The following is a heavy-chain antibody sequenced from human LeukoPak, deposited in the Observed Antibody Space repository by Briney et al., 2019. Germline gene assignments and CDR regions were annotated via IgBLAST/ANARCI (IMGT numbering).Heavy chain of an antibody. CDR2: IYNSGST. J-gene: IGHJ4*02. CDR3: ARGAPPDS. Sequence: PSETLSLTCIVSVASFNTGDYYCNWIRQHPGKGLEWIGYIYNSGSTYYNPSLKSRVTISVDTSKNHFSLRLTSVTAADSAVYYCARGAPPDSWGQGTLVTVSS. V-gene: IGHV4-31*03. CDR1: VASFNTGDYY.